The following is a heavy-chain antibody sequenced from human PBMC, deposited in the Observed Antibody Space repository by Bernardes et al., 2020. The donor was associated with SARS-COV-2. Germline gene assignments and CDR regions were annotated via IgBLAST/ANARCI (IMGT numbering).Heavy chain of an antibody. Sequence: GSLRLSCAASGFTFRSYVMSWVRQAPGKGLDWVSDIGGSGYTTYYSDSVRGRFTVSRDNSKNTLYLQMDSLRAEDTDVYYCATKTYISGRSYWGQGTLVTVSS. D-gene: IGHD3-10*01. CDR1: GFTFRSYV. CDR2: IGGSGYTT. CDR3: ATKTYISGRSY. J-gene: IGHJ4*02. V-gene: IGHV3-23*01.